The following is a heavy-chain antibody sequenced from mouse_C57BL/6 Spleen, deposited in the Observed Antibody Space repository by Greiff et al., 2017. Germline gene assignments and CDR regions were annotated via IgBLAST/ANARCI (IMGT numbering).Heavy chain of an antibody. CDR2: IDPSDSET. CDR1: GYTFTSYW. D-gene: IGHD1-1*01. V-gene: IGHV1-52*01. Sequence: QVQLKQPGAELVRPGSSVKLSCKASGYTFTSYWMHWVKQRPIQGLEWIGNIDPSDSETHYNQKFKDKATLTVDKSSSTAYMQLSSLTSEDSAVYYCARHYYGSRTGYFDVWGTGTTVTVSS. CDR3: ARHYYGSRTGYFDV. J-gene: IGHJ1*03.